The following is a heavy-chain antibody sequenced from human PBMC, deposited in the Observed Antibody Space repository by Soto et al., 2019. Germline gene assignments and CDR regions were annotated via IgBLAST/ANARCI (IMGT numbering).Heavy chain of an antibody. D-gene: IGHD2-21*01. V-gene: IGHV4-59*01. CDR1: GGSISSYY. J-gene: IGHJ3*02. CDR2: IYYSGST. Sequence: QVQLQESGPGLVKPSETLSLTCTVSGGSISSYYWSWIRQPPGKGLEWIGYIYYSGSTNYNPSLKSRVTISVDTSKNQFSLKLSSVTAADTAVYYCARDRGLAFDIWGQGTMVTVSS. CDR3: ARDRGLAFDI.